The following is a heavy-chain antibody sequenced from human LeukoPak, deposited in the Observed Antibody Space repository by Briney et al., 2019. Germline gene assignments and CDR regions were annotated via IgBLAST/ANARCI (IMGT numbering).Heavy chain of an antibody. V-gene: IGHV1-2*02. Sequence: GASVKVSCKASGYTFTGYYMHWVRQAPGQGLEWMGWINPNSGGTNYAQKFQGRVTMTRDTSISTAYMELSRLRSEDTAVYYCARVLYDSSGYYYYFDYWGQGTLVTVSS. J-gene: IGHJ4*02. CDR3: ARVLYDSSGYYYYFDY. CDR2: INPNSGGT. CDR1: GYTFTGYY. D-gene: IGHD3-22*01.